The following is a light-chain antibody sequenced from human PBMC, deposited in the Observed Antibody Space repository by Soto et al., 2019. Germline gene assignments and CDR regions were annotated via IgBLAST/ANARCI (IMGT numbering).Light chain of an antibody. Sequence: DIHMTQSPSTLAASVGDRVTLTCRASQSISSWLAWYQQKPGKAPKLLIYKASTLKSGVPSRFSGSGSGTDFTLTISSLQPEDFATYYCQQSYSTPPETFGQGTKVDIK. V-gene: IGKV1-5*03. CDR2: KAS. J-gene: IGKJ1*01. CDR3: QQSYSTPPET. CDR1: QSISSW.